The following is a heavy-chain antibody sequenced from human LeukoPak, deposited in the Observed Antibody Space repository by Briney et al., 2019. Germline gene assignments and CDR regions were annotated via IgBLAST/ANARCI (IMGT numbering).Heavy chain of an antibody. CDR2: ISYDGSNK. CDR3: AREGTITMIVVVISYFDY. J-gene: IGHJ4*02. D-gene: IGHD3-22*01. V-gene: IGHV3-30-3*01. CDR1: GFTFSSYA. Sequence: GGSLRLSCAASGFTFSSYAMHWVRQAPGKGLEWVAVISYDGSNKYYADSVKGRFTISRDNSKNTLYLQMNSLRAEDTAVYYCAREGTITMIVVVISYFDYWGQGTLVTVSS.